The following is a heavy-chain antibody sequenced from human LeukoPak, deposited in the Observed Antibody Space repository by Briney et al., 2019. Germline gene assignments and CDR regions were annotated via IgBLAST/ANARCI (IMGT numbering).Heavy chain of an antibody. V-gene: IGHV3-49*04. J-gene: IGHJ4*02. Sequence: GGSLRLSCTASGFIFGDYAMSWVRQAPGKGLEWVGFIRSKAYGGAIEYAASVKGRFSISRDDSKSNAYLQMNSLKTEDTAVYYCTRSRGYSGYATYYFDYWGQGTLVTVSS. D-gene: IGHD5-12*01. CDR2: IRSKAYGGAI. CDR3: TRSRGYSGYATYYFDY. CDR1: GFIFGDYA.